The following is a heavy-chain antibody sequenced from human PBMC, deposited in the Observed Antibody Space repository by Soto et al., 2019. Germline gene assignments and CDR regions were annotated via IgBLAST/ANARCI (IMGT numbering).Heavy chain of an antibody. CDR3: ARDRVIVATIYYYYYGMDV. Sequence: QVQLVQSGAEVKKPGSSVKVSCKASGGTFSSYAISWVRQAPGQGLEWMGGIIPIFGTANYAQKFQGRVTITADESTSTAYMELSSLRSEDTAVYYYARDRVIVATIYYYYYGMDVWGQGTTVTVSS. CDR1: GGTFSSYA. V-gene: IGHV1-69*01. J-gene: IGHJ6*02. D-gene: IGHD5-12*01. CDR2: IIPIFGTA.